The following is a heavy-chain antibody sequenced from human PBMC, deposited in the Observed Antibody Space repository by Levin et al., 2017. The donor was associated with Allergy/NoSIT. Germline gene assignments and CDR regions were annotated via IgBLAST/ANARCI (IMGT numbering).Heavy chain of an antibody. V-gene: IGHV3-64D*06. D-gene: IGHD6-19*01. CDR1: GFIFSSYA. J-gene: IGHJ4*02. CDR2: IKSNGGDT. Sequence: GESLKISCSASGFIFSSYAMHWVRQAPGKGLEYVSAIKSNGGDTYYADSVKGRFTISRDNSKNTLSLQMSGLRADDTAVYYCVKGRSDWYNAYFDYWGQGTLVTVSS. CDR3: VKGRSDWYNAYFDY.